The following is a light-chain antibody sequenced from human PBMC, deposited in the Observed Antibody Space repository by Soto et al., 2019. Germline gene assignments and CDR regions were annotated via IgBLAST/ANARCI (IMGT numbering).Light chain of an antibody. CDR2: GAC. V-gene: IGKV1-39*01. CDR1: QSISGY. J-gene: IGKJ4*01. Sequence: DIQMPQSPSSLSASIGYRVTITCRASQSISGYLYWYQQKPGKATKLQLSGACTLQSGVPARFSGRGSGTDFTLVISSLQREDVATYHCQQSFSTLLTFGGGTKVEIK. CDR3: QQSFSTLLT.